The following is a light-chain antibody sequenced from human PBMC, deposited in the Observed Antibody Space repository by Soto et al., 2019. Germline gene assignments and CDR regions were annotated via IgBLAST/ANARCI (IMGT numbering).Light chain of an antibody. Sequence: QSALTQPASVSGSPGQSITISCTGTTNDVGDYNYVAWYQQHSGKVPRLMIYEVSNRPPGVSNRFSGSKSGNTAYLTISGLQVEDEAEYFCFSFTTTSTHVFGTGTKLTVL. CDR3: FSFTTTSTHV. CDR1: TNDVGDYNY. J-gene: IGLJ1*01. CDR2: EVS. V-gene: IGLV2-14*01.